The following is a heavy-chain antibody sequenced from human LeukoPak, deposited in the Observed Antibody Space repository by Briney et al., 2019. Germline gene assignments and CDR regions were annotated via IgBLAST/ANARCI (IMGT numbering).Heavy chain of an antibody. Sequence: SETLCLTCAVSGGSISSISFYWVWIRQPPGKGLEWVGTIFYSGRTYYNPSLKSRVTMSVDTSKTQFSLNLSPVTAADTALYYLARQGYTRGQVLRNNWFHPSGQGSLVTVSS. CDR3: ARQGYTRGQVLRNNWFHP. CDR1: GGSISSISFY. J-gene: IGHJ5*02. V-gene: IGHV4-39*01. CDR2: IFYSGRT. D-gene: IGHD6-19*01.